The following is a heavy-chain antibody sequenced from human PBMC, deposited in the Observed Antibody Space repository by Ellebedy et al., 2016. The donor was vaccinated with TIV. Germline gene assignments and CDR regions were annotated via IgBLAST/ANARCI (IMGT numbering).Heavy chain of an antibody. J-gene: IGHJ6*02. Sequence: GESLKISXAASGFTFDDYAMHWVRQAPGKGLEWVSSISSSSSYIYYADSVKGRFTISRDNAKNSLYLQMNSLRAEDTAVYYCAREGPDSIAYYYYGMDVWGQGTTVTVSS. CDR3: AREGPDSIAYYYYGMDV. CDR2: ISSSSSYI. V-gene: IGHV3-21*01. D-gene: IGHD6-6*01. CDR1: GFTFDDYA.